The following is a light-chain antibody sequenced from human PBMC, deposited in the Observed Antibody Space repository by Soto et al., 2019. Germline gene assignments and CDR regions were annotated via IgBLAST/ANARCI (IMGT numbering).Light chain of an antibody. J-gene: IGKJ1*01. CDR2: GAS. CDR1: QSVSNSY. CDR3: QQYGTSPWT. V-gene: IGKV3-20*01. Sequence: EIVLTQSPGTLSLSPGERATLSCRASQSVSNSYLAWYQQKPGQAPRLLIYGASSRATGIPDRFSGSGSETDFTLTISRLEPEDFAVYYCQQYGTSPWTFGQGTKVEIK.